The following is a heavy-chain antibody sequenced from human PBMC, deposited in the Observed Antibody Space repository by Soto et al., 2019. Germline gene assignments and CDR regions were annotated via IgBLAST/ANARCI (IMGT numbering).Heavy chain of an antibody. V-gene: IGHV3-9*01. CDR2: INWNSGRI. CDR1: GFTFDDYA. Sequence: GGSLRLSCAASGFTFDDYAMHWVRQTPGKGLEWVSGINWNSGRIDYADSVKGRFTISRDNAKKSLYLQMNSLRGEDTALYYCVKDGYRYGYVFDYWGQGTQVTVS. D-gene: IGHD5-18*01. J-gene: IGHJ4*02. CDR3: VKDGYRYGYVFDY.